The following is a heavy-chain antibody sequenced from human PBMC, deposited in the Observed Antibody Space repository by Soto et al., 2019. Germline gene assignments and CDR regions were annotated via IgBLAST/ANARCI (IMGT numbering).Heavy chain of an antibody. J-gene: IGHJ4*02. CDR1: GDSVSSNSAA. CDR2: TYYRSKWYN. Sequence: SQTLSLTCAISGDSVSSNSAAWNWIRQSPSRGLEWLGRTYYRSKWYNDYAVSVKSRVTINPDTSKNQFYLQLNSVTPEDTAVYYCARYLLGNSSYRGGSFDYWGQGTLVTVSS. D-gene: IGHD6-13*01. V-gene: IGHV6-1*01. CDR3: ARYLLGNSSYRGGSFDY.